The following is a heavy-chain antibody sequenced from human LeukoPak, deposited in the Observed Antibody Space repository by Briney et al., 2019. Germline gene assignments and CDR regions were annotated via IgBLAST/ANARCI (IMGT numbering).Heavy chain of an antibody. CDR3: AGDYYDSSGLGY. V-gene: IGHV3-21*01. D-gene: IGHD3-22*01. J-gene: IGHJ4*02. Sequence: GGSLRLSCAASGFTFSSYSMNWVRQAPGKGLELVSSISSSSSYIYYADSVKGRFTISRDNAKTSLYLQMNSLRAEDTAVYYCAGDYYDSSGLGYWGQGTLVTVSS. CDR1: GFTFSSYS. CDR2: ISSSSSYI.